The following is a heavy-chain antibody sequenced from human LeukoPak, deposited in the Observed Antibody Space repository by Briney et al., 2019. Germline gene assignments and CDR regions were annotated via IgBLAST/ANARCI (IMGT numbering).Heavy chain of an antibody. V-gene: IGHV3-23*01. J-gene: IGHJ4*02. D-gene: IGHD4-17*01. CDR3: AKEQNDYGDYGGGFDY. Sequence: GGSLRLSCAASGFTFSSYGMSWVRQAPGKGLEWVSAISGSGGSTYYADSVKGRFTISRDNSKNTLYLQMNSLRAEDTAVYYCAKEQNDYGDYGGGFDYWGQGTLVTVSS. CDR2: ISGSGGST. CDR1: GFTFSSYG.